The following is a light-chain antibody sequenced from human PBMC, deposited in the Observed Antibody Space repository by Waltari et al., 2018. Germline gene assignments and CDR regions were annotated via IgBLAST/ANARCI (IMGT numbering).Light chain of an antibody. CDR1: QGVNSW. Sequence: EIQMTQSPSALSASVGDRVTITCRASQGVNSWLAWYQQKPGKAPELLIYKASILESGVPSRFSGSESGTYFTLTISGLQPEDSAVYYCQQYNNFPLTFGGGTRVEIK. J-gene: IGKJ4*01. CDR2: KAS. V-gene: IGKV1-5*03. CDR3: QQYNNFPLT.